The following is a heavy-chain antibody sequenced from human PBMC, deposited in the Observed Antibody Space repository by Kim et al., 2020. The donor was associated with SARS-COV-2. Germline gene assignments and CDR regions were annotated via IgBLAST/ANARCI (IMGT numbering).Heavy chain of an antibody. CDR1: GYNITDYF. CDR2: INPDSGVT. Sequence: ASVKVSCKASGYNITDYFIHWVRQDPGQGLEWVGRINPDSGVTSFARKFQGRVTMTRDTSINTVYMELSSLRSDDTVVYYCAKGATPTGFDYWGQGTLVT. D-gene: IGHD2-2*01. J-gene: IGHJ4*02. CDR3: AKGATPTGFDY. V-gene: IGHV1-2*05.